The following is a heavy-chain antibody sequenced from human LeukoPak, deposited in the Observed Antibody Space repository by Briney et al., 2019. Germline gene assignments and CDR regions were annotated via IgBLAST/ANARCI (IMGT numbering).Heavy chain of an antibody. V-gene: IGHV4-38-2*02. CDR2: IYHSGST. J-gene: IGHJ4*02. CDR1: GYSISSGYY. CDR3: ARDGFGSSYFDY. D-gene: IGHD6-13*01. Sequence: SETLSLTCTVSGYSISSGYYWGWIRQPPGKGLEWIGSIYHSGSTYYNPSLKSRVTISVDTSKNQFSLKLSSVTAADTAVYYCARDGFGSSYFDYWGQGTLVTVSS.